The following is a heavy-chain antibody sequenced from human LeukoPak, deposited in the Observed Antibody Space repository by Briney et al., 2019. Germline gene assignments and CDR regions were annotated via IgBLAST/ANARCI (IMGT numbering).Heavy chain of an antibody. CDR3: ARDPTTVTQLAFDY. D-gene: IGHD4-17*01. V-gene: IGHV1-2*06. CDR1: GYTFTGYY. Sequence: ASVEVSCKASGYTFTGYYMHWVRQAPGQGLEWMGRINPNSGGTNYAQKFQGRVTMTRDTSISTAYMELSRLRSDDTAVYYCARDPTTVTQLAFDYWGQGTLVTVSS. CDR2: INPNSGGT. J-gene: IGHJ4*02.